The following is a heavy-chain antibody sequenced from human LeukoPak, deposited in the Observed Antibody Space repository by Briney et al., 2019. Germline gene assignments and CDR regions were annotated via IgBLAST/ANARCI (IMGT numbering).Heavy chain of an antibody. CDR3: ARGSGWYINWFDP. V-gene: IGHV1-69*01. J-gene: IGHJ5*02. Sequence: SVKVSCKASGGTFSSYAISWVRQAPGQGLEWMGGIIPIFGTANYAQKFQGRVTITADESMSTAYMELSSLRSEDTAVYYCARGSGWYINWFDPWGQGTLVTVSS. CDR1: GGTFSSYA. CDR2: IIPIFGTA. D-gene: IGHD6-19*01.